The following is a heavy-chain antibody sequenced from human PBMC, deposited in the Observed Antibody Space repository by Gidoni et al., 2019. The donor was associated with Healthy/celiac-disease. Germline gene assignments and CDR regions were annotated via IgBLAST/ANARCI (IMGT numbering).Heavy chain of an antibody. J-gene: IGHJ6*02. V-gene: IGHV3-23*01. CDR1: GFTFRRYA. CDR3: ATRSYEFLTGYYMGPLDYYYGMDV. Sequence: EVQLLESGGGLVQPGGSLRLSCAASGFTFRRYAMSWVRKAPGKGLDWVSAISGSGGSTSYPDSVKGRFPISRYNSKNTLYLQMNSLRSEDTAVYYFATRSYEFLTGYYMGPLDYYYGMDVWGQVTPVTVSS. D-gene: IGHD3-9*01. CDR2: ISGSGGST.